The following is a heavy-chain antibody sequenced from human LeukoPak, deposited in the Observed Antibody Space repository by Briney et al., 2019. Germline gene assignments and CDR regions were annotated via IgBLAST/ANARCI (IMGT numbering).Heavy chain of an antibody. CDR2: ISGSGGST. CDR1: XXXXSSYX. D-gene: IGHD5-18*01. CDR3: AKGYIDFRH. J-gene: IGHJ1*01. Sequence: GGXXXXXXXXXXXXXSSYXXSWVRQXPGKGLEWVSAISGSGGSTYYADSVKGRFTISRDNSKNTLYLQMNSLRAEDTAVYYCAKGYIDFRHWGQGTLVTVSS. V-gene: IGHV3-23*01.